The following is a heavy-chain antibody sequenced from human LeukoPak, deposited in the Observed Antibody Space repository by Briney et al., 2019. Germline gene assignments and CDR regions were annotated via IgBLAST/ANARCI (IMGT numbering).Heavy chain of an antibody. V-gene: IGHV1-69*06. D-gene: IGHD1-26*01. J-gene: IGHJ4*02. Sequence: SVTDSCKASDRTFSSYAISWVRQAPGQGREWMGRIIPIFGTANYAQKFQGRVTITADKSTSTAYMELSSLRSEDTAVYYCARGRSGVDRPAFDYWGQGTLVTVSS. CDR1: DRTFSSYA. CDR2: IIPIFGTA. CDR3: ARGRSGVDRPAFDY.